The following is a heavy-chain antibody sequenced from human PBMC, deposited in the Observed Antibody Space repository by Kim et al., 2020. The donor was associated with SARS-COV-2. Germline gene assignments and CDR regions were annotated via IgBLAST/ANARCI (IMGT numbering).Heavy chain of an antibody. CDR3: ASYSGSFYFQH. Sequence: SETLSLTCTVSGASITSYYWTWIRQPPGKGLELIGYIYYSGSTNYNPSLNSRVTLSVDTSKNQFSLKLSSVTAADTAVYYCASYSGSFYFQHWGRGNLITVSS. V-gene: IGHV4-59*13. J-gene: IGHJ1*01. D-gene: IGHD1-26*01. CDR1: GASITSYY. CDR2: IYYSGST.